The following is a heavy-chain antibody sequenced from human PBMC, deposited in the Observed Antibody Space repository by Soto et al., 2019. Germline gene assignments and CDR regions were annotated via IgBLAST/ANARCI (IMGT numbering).Heavy chain of an antibody. D-gene: IGHD6-6*01. V-gene: IGHV4-59*08. CDR1: GGSISSYY. CDR2: IYYSGST. Sequence: QVQLQESGPGLVKPSETLSLTCTVSGGSISSYYWSWIRQPPGKGLEWIGYIYYSGSTNYNPSLKSRVTISVDTSKNQFSLKLSSVTAADTAVYYCARHLYDSSSSLEDYYYYYYMDVWGKGTTVTVSS. CDR3: ARHLYDSSSSLEDYYYYYYMDV. J-gene: IGHJ6*03.